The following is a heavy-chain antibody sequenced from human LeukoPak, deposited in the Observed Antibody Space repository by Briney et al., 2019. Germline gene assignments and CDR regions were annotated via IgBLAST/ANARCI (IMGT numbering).Heavy chain of an antibody. Sequence: GGSLRLSCAASGFTFSSYAMSWVRQTPVKGLEWVSVISGSGGSTYYADSVKGRFTISRVNSRNTLYLQMNSLRAEDTAVYYCATTPTYDILTGYYIDYWGQGTLVTVSS. J-gene: IGHJ4*02. CDR2: ISGSGGST. D-gene: IGHD3-9*01. CDR1: GFTFSSYA. V-gene: IGHV3-23*01. CDR3: ATTPTYDILTGYYIDY.